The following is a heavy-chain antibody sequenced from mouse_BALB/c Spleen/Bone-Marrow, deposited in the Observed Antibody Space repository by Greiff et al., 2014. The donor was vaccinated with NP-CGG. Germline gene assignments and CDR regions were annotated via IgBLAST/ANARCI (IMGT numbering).Heavy chain of an antibody. J-gene: IGHJ3*01. Sequence: EVQLVESGAELVKPGASVKLSCTASGFNIKDTYMHWVKQRPEQGLEWIGRIDPANGNTKYGPKFQGKATITADTSSNTAYLQLSSLTSEDTAVYYCATGFAYWGQGTLVTVSA. CDR3: ATGFAY. V-gene: IGHV14-3*02. CDR2: IDPANGNT. CDR1: GFNIKDTY.